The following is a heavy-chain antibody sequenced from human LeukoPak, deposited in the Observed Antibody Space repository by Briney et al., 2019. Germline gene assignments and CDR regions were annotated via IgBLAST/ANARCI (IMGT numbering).Heavy chain of an antibody. CDR2: INPNSGGT. Sequence: ASVKVSCKASGYTFTGYYMHWVRQAPGQGLEWMGWINPNSGGTNYAQNFQGRVTMTRDTSISTAYMELSRLRSDDTAVYYCARGYAPLSAFDYWGQGTLVTASS. J-gene: IGHJ4*02. CDR1: GYTFTGYY. V-gene: IGHV1-2*02. D-gene: IGHD5-12*01. CDR3: ARGYAPLSAFDY.